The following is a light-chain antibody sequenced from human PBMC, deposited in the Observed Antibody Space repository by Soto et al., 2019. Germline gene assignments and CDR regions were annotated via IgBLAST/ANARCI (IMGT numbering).Light chain of an antibody. Sequence: EMVMTQSPATLSVSPGERATLSCRASQSVSSNLAWYQQKPGQAPRLLIYGASTRATGIPARFSGSGSGTEFTLTIRSLQSEDFAVYYRQQYNNWPPLYTFGQGTKLEIK. CDR3: QQYNNWPPLYT. CDR2: GAS. CDR1: QSVSSN. V-gene: IGKV3-15*01. J-gene: IGKJ2*01.